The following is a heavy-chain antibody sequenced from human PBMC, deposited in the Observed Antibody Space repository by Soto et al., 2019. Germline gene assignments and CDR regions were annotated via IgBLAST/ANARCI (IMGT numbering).Heavy chain of an antibody. CDR2: IKSKTDGGTT. CDR3: TTGRQGFWSGYWRRDYYYMDV. D-gene: IGHD3-3*01. CDR1: GFTFSNAW. Sequence: EVQLVESGGGLVKPGGSLRLSCAASGFTFSNAWMSWVRQAPGKGLEWVGRIKSKTDGGTTDYAAPVKGRFTISRDDSKNTLYLQMNSLKTEDTAVYYCTTGRQGFWSGYWRRDYYYMDVWGKGTTVTVSS. V-gene: IGHV3-15*01. J-gene: IGHJ6*03.